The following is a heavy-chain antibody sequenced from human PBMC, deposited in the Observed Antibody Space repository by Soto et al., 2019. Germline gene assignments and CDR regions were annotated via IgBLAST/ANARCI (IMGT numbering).Heavy chain of an antibody. V-gene: IGHV3-74*01. CDR2: INPESTTL. CDR3: TKDTFGAWDS. D-gene: IGHD3-10*01. CDR1: EITLNIYW. J-gene: IGHJ4*02. Sequence: GGSLRLSCTASEITLNIYWMHWIRQAPGKGLVWVSRINPESTTLTYADSVTGRFTISRDSAKNTLYLQMNGLSAEDTAIYYCTKDTFGAWDSSGQGTLVTVYS.